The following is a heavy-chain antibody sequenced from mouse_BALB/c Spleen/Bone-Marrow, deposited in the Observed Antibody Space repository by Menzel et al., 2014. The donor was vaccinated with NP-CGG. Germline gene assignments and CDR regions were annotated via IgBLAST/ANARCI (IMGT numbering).Heavy chain of an antibody. CDR2: IDPASGNI. V-gene: IGHV14-3*02. D-gene: IGHD4-1*01. J-gene: IGHJ2*01. Sequence: EVQLQQSGTDLVKPGASVKLSCTASGFNIKDTYMHWVKQRPEQGLDWIGRIDPASGNIQYDPKFQGRAALTADTSSNTASPQLSSLTSEDTAVYYCAPLTGTFDYCGQGTPLTVSS. CDR3: APLTGTFDY. CDR1: GFNIKDTY.